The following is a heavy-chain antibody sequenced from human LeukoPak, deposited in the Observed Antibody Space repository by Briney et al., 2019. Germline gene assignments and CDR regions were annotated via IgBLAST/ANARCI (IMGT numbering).Heavy chain of an antibody. J-gene: IGHJ6*03. V-gene: IGHV3-48*01. CDR3: ARVSGWYAYYYYMDL. CDR2: ISSSSSTI. Sequence: PGGFLRLSCAASGFTFSSYNMNWVRQAPGRGLEWASYISSSSSTIYYADSVRGRFTISRDNAKNSLYLQMNSLRAEDTAVYYCARVSGWYAYYYYMDLWGKGTTVTVSS. D-gene: IGHD6-19*01. CDR1: GFTFSSYN.